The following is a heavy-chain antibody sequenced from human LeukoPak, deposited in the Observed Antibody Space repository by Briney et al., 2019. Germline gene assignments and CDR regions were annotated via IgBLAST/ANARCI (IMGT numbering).Heavy chain of an antibody. CDR3: ARGYGSGSYVFDY. V-gene: IGHV3-30*03. CDR1: GFXFSSYG. Sequence: GGSLRLSCAASGFXFSSYGIHWVRQAPGKGLEWVAVISYDGSNKYYADSVKGRFTISRDNSKNTLYLEMNSLRAEDTAVYYCARGYGSGSYVFDYWGQGTLVTVPS. J-gene: IGHJ4*02. D-gene: IGHD3-10*01. CDR2: ISYDGSNK.